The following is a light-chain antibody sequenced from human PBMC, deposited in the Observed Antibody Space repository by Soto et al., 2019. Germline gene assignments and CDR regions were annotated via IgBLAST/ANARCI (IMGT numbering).Light chain of an antibody. V-gene: IGKV3-15*01. J-gene: IGKJ4*01. CDR2: GAS. CDR3: QQYYEYSPLS. Sequence: EIVMTQSPATLSVSPGERATLSCRASRNINRKLAWYQQKPGQAPRLLISGASTRATGIPARFSGSGSGTEFTLTISSLQSEDFAVYYCQQYYEYSPLSFGGGTKVEIK. CDR1: RNINRK.